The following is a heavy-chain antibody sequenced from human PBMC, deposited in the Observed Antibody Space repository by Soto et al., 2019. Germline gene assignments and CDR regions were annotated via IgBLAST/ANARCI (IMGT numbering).Heavy chain of an antibody. CDR3: SMLGPYFDY. D-gene: IGHD3-10*02. J-gene: IGHJ4*02. V-gene: IGHV1-69*02. Sequence: QVQLVQSGAEVKKPGSSVKVSCKASGGTFSSYTISWVRQAPGQGLEWMGRIIPILGIANYAQKFQGRVTXXADKATSPAYMELSSLRSADTAVYYCSMLGPYFDYWGQGTLVTVSS. CDR2: IIPILGIA. CDR1: GGTFSSYT.